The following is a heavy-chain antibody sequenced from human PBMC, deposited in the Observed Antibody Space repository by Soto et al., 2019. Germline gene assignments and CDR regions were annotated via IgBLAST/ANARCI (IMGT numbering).Heavy chain of an antibody. V-gene: IGHV1-18*01. CDR2: ISAYNGNT. CDR3: ARARGYNWNYGWFGP. Sequence: QVQLVQSGAEVKKPGASVKVSCKASGYTFTSYGISWVRQAPGQGLEWMGRISAYNGNTNYAQKLQGRVTMTTDTSTSTAYMELRSLRSDDAAVYYCARARGYNWNYGWFGPWGQGTLVTVSS. J-gene: IGHJ5*02. CDR1: GYTFTSYG. D-gene: IGHD1-7*01.